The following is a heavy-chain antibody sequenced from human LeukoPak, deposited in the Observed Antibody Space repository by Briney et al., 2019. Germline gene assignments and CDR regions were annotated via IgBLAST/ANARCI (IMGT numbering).Heavy chain of an antibody. CDR2: ISYSGST. CDR3: AKNEGRYDGVGRYITTADY. CDR1: GGSIRDSY. D-gene: IGHD2-8*01. V-gene: IGHV4-59*01. Sequence: SETLSLTCTVSGGSIRDSYWAWIRRPPGTGLEWIGYISYSGSTNYNPSLESRVTMSLAASKNQFSLKLSSVTAADTAMYYCAKNEGRYDGVGRYITTADYWGQGTLVTVSS. J-gene: IGHJ4*02.